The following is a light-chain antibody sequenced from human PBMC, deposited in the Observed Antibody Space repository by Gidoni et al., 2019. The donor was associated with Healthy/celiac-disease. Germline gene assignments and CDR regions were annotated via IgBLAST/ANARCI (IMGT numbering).Light chain of an antibody. CDR2: DAS. CDR3: QQRNNWPPAT. V-gene: IGKV3-11*01. J-gene: IGKJ4*01. Sequence: EIVLTQSPATLSLSPGDRATLSCRASPSVSSYLAWYQQKPGQAPRLLIYDASNRATGLPARFRGSGSGKDFTITISSLEPEDFAVYYCQQRNNWPPATFXGXTTVEIK. CDR1: PSVSSY.